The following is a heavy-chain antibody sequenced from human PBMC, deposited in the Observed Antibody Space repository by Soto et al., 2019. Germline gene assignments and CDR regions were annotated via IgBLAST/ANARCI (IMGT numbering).Heavy chain of an antibody. CDR1: GFTFSSYS. CDR2: ISSSSSYI. V-gene: IGHV3-21*01. D-gene: IGHD5-18*01. CDR3: ARDQPGYSYGYGLGY. J-gene: IGHJ4*02. Sequence: EVQLVESGGGLVKPGGSLRLSCAASGFTFSSYSMNWVRQATGEGLEWVSSISSSSSYIYYADSVKGRFTISRDNAKNSLYLQMNSLRAEDTAVYYCARDQPGYSYGYGLGYWGQGTLVTVSS.